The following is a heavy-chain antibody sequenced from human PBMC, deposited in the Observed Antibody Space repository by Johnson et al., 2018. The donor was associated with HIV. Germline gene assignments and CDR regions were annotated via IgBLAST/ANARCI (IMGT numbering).Heavy chain of an antibody. Sequence: VQLVESGGGVVQPGRSLRLSCAASGFTFDDYAMHWVRQAPGKGLEWVSGISWNSGSIGYADSVKGRFTISRDNSKNTLYLQMKSLGGGDTAVYYCAKSKLLDLFLDIWCQGTVVTVSS. CDR3: AKSKLLDLFLDI. V-gene: IGHV3-9*01. D-gene: IGHD4-23*01. J-gene: IGHJ3*02. CDR2: ISWNSGSI. CDR1: GFTFDDYA.